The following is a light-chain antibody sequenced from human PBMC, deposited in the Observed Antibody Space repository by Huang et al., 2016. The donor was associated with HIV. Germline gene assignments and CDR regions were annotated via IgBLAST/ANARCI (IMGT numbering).Light chain of an antibody. J-gene: IGKJ3*01. Sequence: DIVMTQAPLSLPVTPGEPASISCRSSRSLLHSADGNTCLDWYLQKPEQSPQLLIYTLSDRASGVADRFTGSGSGTDVTQKSSRVEAEDVGIYYCMQRLEFPWTFGPGTKVDIK. CDR2: TLS. CDR1: RSLLHSADGNTC. V-gene: IGKV2-40*01. CDR3: MQRLEFPWT.